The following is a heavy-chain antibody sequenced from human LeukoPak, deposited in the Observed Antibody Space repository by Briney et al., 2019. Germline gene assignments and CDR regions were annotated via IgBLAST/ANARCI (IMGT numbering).Heavy chain of an antibody. CDR1: GGSISSSSYY. CDR2: IYYSGST. J-gene: IGHJ4*02. Sequence: PSETLSLTCTVSGGSISSSSYYWGWIRQPPGKGLEWIGSIYYSGSTNYNPSLKSRVTISVDTSKNQFSLKLSSVTAADTAVYYCANSRPPLMVQDYWGQGTLVTVSS. CDR3: ANSRPPLMVQDY. V-gene: IGHV4-39*07. D-gene: IGHD1-1*01.